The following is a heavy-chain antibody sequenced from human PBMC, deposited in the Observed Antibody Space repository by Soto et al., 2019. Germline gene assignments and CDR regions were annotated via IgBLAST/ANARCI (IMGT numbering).Heavy chain of an antibody. CDR3: ARDYGDYYYYGMDV. Sequence: QVQLVQSGAEVKKPGASVKVSCKASGYTFTSYAISWVRQARGQGLEWMGWISAYNGNTNYAQKLQGRVTMTTDTSMSTAYMELRSLRSDDTAVYYCARDYGDYYYYGMDVWGQGTTVTVSS. CDR2: ISAYNGNT. CDR1: GYTFTSYA. J-gene: IGHJ6*02. D-gene: IGHD3-16*01. V-gene: IGHV1-18*01.